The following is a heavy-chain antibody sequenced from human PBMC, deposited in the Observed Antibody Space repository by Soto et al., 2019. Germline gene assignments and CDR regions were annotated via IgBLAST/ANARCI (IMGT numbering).Heavy chain of an antibody. CDR3: ATNYGSGANYYYYYMDV. J-gene: IGHJ6*03. CDR1: GYTLTELS. V-gene: IGHV1-24*01. CDR2: FDPEDGET. Sequence: ASVKVSCKVSGYTLTELSMHWVRQAPGKGLEWMGGFDPEDGETIYAQKFQGRVTMTEDTSTDTAYMELSSLRSEDTAVYYCATNYGSGANYYYYYMDVWGKGTTVTVSS. D-gene: IGHD3-10*01.